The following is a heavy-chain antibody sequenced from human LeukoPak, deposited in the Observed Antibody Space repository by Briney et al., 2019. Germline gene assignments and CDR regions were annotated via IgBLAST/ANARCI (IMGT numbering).Heavy chain of an antibody. J-gene: IGHJ6*02. CDR3: ARDFSWTGDYYYYGMDV. CDR2: IIPILGIA. D-gene: IGHD3/OR15-3a*01. Sequence: GASVKVSCKASGGTFSSYAISWVRQAPGQGLEWMGRIIPILGIANYAQKFQGRVTITADKSTSTAYMELSSLRSEDTAVYYCARDFSWTGDYYYYGMDVWSQGTTVTVSS. V-gene: IGHV1-69*04. CDR1: GGTFSSYA.